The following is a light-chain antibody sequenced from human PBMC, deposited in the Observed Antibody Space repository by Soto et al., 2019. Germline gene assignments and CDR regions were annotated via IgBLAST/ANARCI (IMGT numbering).Light chain of an antibody. CDR3: QQYDNLPLT. Sequence: EIVMTQSPATLSVSPGERATLSCRASQSVSSNLAWYQQKPGQAPRLLIYGASTRATGIPARFSGSGSGTHFTPTISSLQPEDTATYYCQQYDNLPLTFGPGTKVDIK. CDR1: QSVSSN. CDR2: GAS. J-gene: IGKJ3*01. V-gene: IGKV3-15*01.